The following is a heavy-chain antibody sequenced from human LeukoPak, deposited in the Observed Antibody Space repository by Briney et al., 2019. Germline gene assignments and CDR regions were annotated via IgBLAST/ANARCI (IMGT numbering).Heavy chain of an antibody. D-gene: IGHD6-19*01. CDR2: IKPDGSEK. J-gene: IGHJ5*02. CDR3: ARDSGSGGP. Sequence: GGSLRLSCAASGFTFSNYWMSWVRQAPGKGLEWVAHIKPDGSEKNYVDAVRGRFTLFRDDAKNSVYLQMNSLRVEDTAVYYCARDSGSGGPWGQGTPVTVSS. CDR1: GFTFSNYW. V-gene: IGHV3-7*01.